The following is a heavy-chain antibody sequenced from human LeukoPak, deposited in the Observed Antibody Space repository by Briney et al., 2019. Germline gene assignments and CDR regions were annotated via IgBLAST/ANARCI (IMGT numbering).Heavy chain of an antibody. CDR3: AKRGEEMATIRLYYYGMDV. D-gene: IGHD5-24*01. CDR2: ISYDGSNK. Sequence: GGSLRLSCAASGFTFSSYGMHWVRQAPGKGLEWVAVISYDGSNKYYADSVKGRFTISRDNSKNTLYLQMNSLRAEDTAAYYCAKRGEEMATIRLYYYGMDVWGQGTTVTVSS. CDR1: GFTFSSYG. V-gene: IGHV3-30*18. J-gene: IGHJ6*02.